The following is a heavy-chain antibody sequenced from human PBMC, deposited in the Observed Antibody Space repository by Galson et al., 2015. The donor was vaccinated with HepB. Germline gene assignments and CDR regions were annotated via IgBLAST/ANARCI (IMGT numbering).Heavy chain of an antibody. CDR2: IHPNGGDT. CDR1: GYTFTDNY. CDR3: ARDLRRYGL. V-gene: IGHV1-2*02. D-gene: IGHD5-24*01. J-gene: IGHJ4*02. Sequence: SVKVSCKASGYTFTDNYIHWVRQAPGQGLEYLGYIHPNGGDTGYAQKFQGRVTLTRDTSISTAYMELSRLTSEDTAVYSCARDLRRYGLWGQGTLVTVSS.